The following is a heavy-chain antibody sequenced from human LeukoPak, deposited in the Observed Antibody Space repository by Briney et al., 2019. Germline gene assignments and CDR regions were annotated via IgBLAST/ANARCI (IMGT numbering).Heavy chain of an antibody. Sequence: SLSLSLTCTVSVCSIHSGDYLWSRIRQPPGWVLEMTQHIYYRGSTYYNPSRQSRVTISVDTSKSQFSLKLISVTAADTAVDYCAVDYSGSYSSYYGMDVWGQGTTVTVSS. J-gene: IGHJ6*02. V-gene: IGHV4-30-4*01. CDR2: IYYRGST. CDR1: VCSIHSGDYL. D-gene: IGHD1-26*01. CDR3: AVDYSGSYSSYYGMDV.